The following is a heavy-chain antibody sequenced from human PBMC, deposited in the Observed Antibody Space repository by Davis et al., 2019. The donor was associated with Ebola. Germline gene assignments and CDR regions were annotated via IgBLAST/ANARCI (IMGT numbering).Heavy chain of an antibody. J-gene: IGHJ5*02. CDR3: ARAGYGPPVWFGP. V-gene: IGHV3-53*01. CDR2: IYSNGNT. Sequence: PGGSLRLSCAASGLTVNDNYMTWVRQAPGKGLDWVSLIYSNGNTYYSDSVKGRFTISRDASRNTLFLQMNSLRAEDTARYYCARAGYGPPVWFGPWGQGTLVIVAS. CDR1: GLTVNDNY. D-gene: IGHD2-2*03.